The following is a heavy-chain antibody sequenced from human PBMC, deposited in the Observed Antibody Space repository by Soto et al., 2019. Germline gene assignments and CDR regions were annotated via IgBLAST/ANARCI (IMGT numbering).Heavy chain of an antibody. CDR2: INHSGST. J-gene: IGHJ4*02. CDR1: GGSFSGYY. Sequence: QVQLQQWGAGLLKPSETLSLTCAVYGGSFSGYYWSWFRQPPGKGLEWIGEINHSGSTNYNPSLKSRVTISVDTSKNQFSLKLSSVTAADTAVYYCARGRYSSGWDWGQGTLVTVSS. V-gene: IGHV4-34*01. D-gene: IGHD6-19*01. CDR3: ARGRYSSGWD.